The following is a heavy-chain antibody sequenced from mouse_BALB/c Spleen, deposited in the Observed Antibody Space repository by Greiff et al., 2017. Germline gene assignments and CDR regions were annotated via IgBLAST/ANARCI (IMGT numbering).Heavy chain of an antibody. CDR2: ISYSGST. CDR1: GDSITSGY. Sequence: EVKVEESGPSLVKPSQTLSLTCSVTGDSITSGYWNWIRKFPGNKLEYMGYISYSGSTYYNPSLKSRISITRDTSKNQYYLQLNSVTTEDTATYYCARKEGSYYYAMDYWGQGTSVTVSS. V-gene: IGHV3-8*02. J-gene: IGHJ4*01. CDR3: ARKEGSYYYAMDY. D-gene: IGHD1-2*01.